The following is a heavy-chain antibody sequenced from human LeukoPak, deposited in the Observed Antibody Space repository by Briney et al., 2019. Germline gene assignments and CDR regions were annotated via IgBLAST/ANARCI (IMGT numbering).Heavy chain of an antibody. CDR3: AKNPLPTYCSSTSCYPMYYFDY. CDR1: GFTFSSYA. Sequence: PGGSLRLSCAASGFTFSSYAMSWVRQAPGKGLEWDSAISGSGGSTYYANSVKGRFTISRDNSKNTLYLQMNSLRAEDTAVYYCAKNPLPTYCSSTSCYPMYYFDYWGQGTLVTVSS. J-gene: IGHJ4*02. D-gene: IGHD2-2*01. CDR2: ISGSGGST. V-gene: IGHV3-23*01.